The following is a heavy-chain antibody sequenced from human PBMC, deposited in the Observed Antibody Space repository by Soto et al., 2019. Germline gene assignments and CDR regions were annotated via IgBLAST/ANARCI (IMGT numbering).Heavy chain of an antibody. CDR1: GGTFSSYT. J-gene: IGHJ4*02. D-gene: IGHD2-15*01. V-gene: IGHV1-69*08. CDR3: ARDSDGGVAATGESDY. Sequence: QVQLVQSGAEVKKPGSSVKVSCKASGGTFSSYTISWVRQAPGQGLEWMGRIIPILGIANYAQKFQGRVTITADKSTSTAYMELSSLRSEDTAVYYCARDSDGGVAATGESDYWGQGTLVTVSS. CDR2: IIPILGIA.